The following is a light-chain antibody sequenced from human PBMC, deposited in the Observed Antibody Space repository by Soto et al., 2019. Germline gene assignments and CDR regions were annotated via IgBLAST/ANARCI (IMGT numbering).Light chain of an antibody. CDR1: PDIASW. CDR2: ATS. Sequence: DIQMTQSPSSVSASVGDRVIITCQASPDIASWLAWYQQKPGKAPNLLIYATSRLRSGVPSRFSGSRSGPDFILTINSLQPDDFATYYCQQAANFPLTFGGGTNIEIK. V-gene: IGKV1-12*01. J-gene: IGKJ4*01. CDR3: QQAANFPLT.